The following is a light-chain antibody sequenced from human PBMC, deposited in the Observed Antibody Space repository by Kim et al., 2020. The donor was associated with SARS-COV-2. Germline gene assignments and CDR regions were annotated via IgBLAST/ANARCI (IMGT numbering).Light chain of an antibody. Sequence: DIQMTQSPSPLSASVGDRVTITCRASQSINSWLAWYQQKPGKAPKLLIYDASSLESGVPPRFSGSGTGTEFTLTISSLQPDDFATYYCQQYDTYSAFGQGTKVDIK. CDR3: QQYDTYSA. J-gene: IGKJ1*01. CDR1: QSINSW. V-gene: IGKV1-5*01. CDR2: DAS.